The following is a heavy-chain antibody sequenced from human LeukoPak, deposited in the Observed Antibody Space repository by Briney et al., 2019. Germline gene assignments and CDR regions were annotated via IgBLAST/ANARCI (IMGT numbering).Heavy chain of an antibody. CDR3: ARDRDYCNGGTCLTRRFDP. CDR2: IFYSGIT. D-gene: IGHD2-15*01. J-gene: IGHJ5*02. Sequence: SETLSLTCTVSGGSISSSSYYWGWIRQPPGKGLEWIGSIFYSGITYYNPSLMSRVTISVDTSKNQFSLKLNSVTAADTAVYYCARDRDYCNGGTCLTRRFDPWGQGTLVTVSS. CDR1: GGSISSSSYY. V-gene: IGHV4-39*07.